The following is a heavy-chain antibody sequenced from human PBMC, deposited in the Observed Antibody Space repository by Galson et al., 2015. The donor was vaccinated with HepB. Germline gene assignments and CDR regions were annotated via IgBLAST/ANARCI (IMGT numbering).Heavy chain of an antibody. CDR1: GYSFTSYW. CDR3: ATIDFWSGYYTPRAFDI. D-gene: IGHD3-3*01. V-gene: IGHV5-10-1*01. J-gene: IGHJ3*02. Sequence: QSGAEVKKPGESLKISCKGSGYSFTSYWIGWVRQMPGKGLEWMGRIDPSDSYTNYSPSFQGHVTISADKSISTAYLQWSSLKASDTAMYYCATIDFWSGYYTPRAFDIWGQGTMVTVSS. CDR2: IDPSDSYT.